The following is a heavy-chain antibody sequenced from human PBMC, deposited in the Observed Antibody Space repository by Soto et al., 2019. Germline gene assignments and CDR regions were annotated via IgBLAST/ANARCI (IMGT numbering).Heavy chain of an antibody. V-gene: IGHV1-18*04. CDR1: GYTFTTYG. CDR2: ISPYNGET. J-gene: IGHJ4*02. D-gene: IGHD2-15*01. CDR3: ARTPRAQMIVLEAATRFDY. Sequence: QVPLVQSGGEVKRPGASVKVSCKASGYTFTTYGFNWVRQAPGQGLEWMGWISPYNGETNYAQNFRGRVTLTTDTSTSTAYMELSSLTSDDTAVYYCARTPRAQMIVLEAATRFDYWGQGTLVTVSS.